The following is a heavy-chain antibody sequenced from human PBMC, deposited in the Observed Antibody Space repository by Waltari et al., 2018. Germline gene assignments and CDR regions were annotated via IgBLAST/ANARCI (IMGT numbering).Heavy chain of an antibody. CDR2: INDDGSAE. J-gene: IGHJ4*02. D-gene: IGHD6-19*01. CDR1: GFPFILFW. CDR3: VRGSRGWSGIDY. V-gene: IGHV3-7*04. Sequence: EVQLVESGGDLVQPGGSLRLSCAASGFPFILFWMTWLRQVPGKGLEWVANINDDGSAEFYVDSVRGRFSISRDRDKNTLSLQMNSLEVDDTAIYYCVRGSRGWSGIDYWGQGALVIVSS.